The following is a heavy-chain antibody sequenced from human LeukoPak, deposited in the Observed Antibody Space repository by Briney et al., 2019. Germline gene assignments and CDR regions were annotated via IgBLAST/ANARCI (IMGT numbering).Heavy chain of an antibody. J-gene: IGHJ4*02. CDR1: GGSISSYY. D-gene: IGHD3-22*01. CDR3: ARGPKYYDNNGYYNLDY. CDR2: IYYSGTT. Sequence: SETLSLTCTVSGGSISSYYWSWIRQPPGEGLEGIGYIYYSGTTNYTPSLKSRVTISIDTSKNQFSLKLSSVTAADTAVYYCARGPKYYDNNGYYNLDYWGPGTLVTVSS. V-gene: IGHV4-59*01.